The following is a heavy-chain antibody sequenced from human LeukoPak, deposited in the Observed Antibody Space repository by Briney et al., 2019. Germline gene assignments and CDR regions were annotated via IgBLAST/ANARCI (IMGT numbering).Heavy chain of an antibody. CDR1: GLIFSTYG. CDR2: ISSGNSYI. CDR3: ARFSGRN. J-gene: IGHJ4*02. V-gene: IGHV3-21*01. D-gene: IGHD2-15*01. Sequence: GGSLRPSCAASGLIFSTYGMSWVRQTPGKGLEWVSSISSGNSYIDYADSVKGRFTISRDNAKNSLYLQMGSLRAEDTAVYYCARFSGRNWGQGTLVTVSS.